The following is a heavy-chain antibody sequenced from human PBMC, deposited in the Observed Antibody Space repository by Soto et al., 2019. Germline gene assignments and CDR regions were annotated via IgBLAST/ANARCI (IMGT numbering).Heavy chain of an antibody. Sequence: PGESLKISCKGSGYSFTSYWISWVRQMPGKGLEWMGRIDPSDSYTSYSPSFQGHVTISADKSISTAYLQWSSLKASDTAMYYCARHGGSSPKYYYYYYGMDVWGQGTTVTVSS. CDR3: ARHGGSSPKYYYYYYGMDV. D-gene: IGHD3-10*01. V-gene: IGHV5-10-1*01. CDR2: IDPSDSYT. J-gene: IGHJ6*02. CDR1: GYSFTSYW.